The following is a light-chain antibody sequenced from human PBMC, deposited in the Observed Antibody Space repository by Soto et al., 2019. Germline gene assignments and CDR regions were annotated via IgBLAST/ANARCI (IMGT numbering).Light chain of an antibody. CDR2: DVT. V-gene: IGLV2-11*01. J-gene: IGLJ3*02. CDR3: CSYAGNSYAGIYNVL. CDR1: SSDVGAYNY. Sequence: QSALTQPRSVSGSPGQSVTISCTGTSSDVGAYNYVSWYQQHPGKAPKLIIYDVTKRPSGVPDRFSGSKSDNTASLTISGLQAEDEADYYCCSYAGNSYAGIYNVLFGGGTKLTVL.